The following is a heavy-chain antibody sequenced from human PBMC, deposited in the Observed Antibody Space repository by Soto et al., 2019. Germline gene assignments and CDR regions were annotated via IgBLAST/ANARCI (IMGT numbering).Heavy chain of an antibody. D-gene: IGHD3-3*02. CDR1: GFTFTIYA. CDR2: ISGSGDST. Sequence: GGSLRLSCAASGFTFTIYAMSWVRQAPGKGLEWVSVISGSGDSTYYADSVKGRFTISRDNSKSALYLQMNSLRAEDTAVYYCAKYLQSHFWSGYWAYYYYGMDVWGQGTTVTVSS. V-gene: IGHV3-23*01. J-gene: IGHJ6*02. CDR3: AKYLQSHFWSGYWAYYYYGMDV.